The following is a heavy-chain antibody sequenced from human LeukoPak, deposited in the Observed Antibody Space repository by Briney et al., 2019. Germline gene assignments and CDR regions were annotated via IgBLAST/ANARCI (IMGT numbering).Heavy chain of an antibody. V-gene: IGHV3-23*01. D-gene: IGHD3-10*01. J-gene: IGHJ4*02. CDR3: AKLKRVGIAPFDD. CDR2: ISGSGNKT. CDR1: GFTFSHFA. Sequence: PGGSLRLSCAASGFTFSHFAMSWVRQAPGEGLHWVSTISGSGNKTYDADSVKGRFTISRDNSKNTLYLQMTGLRAEDTAVYYCAKLKRVGIAPFDDWGQGTLVTVSS.